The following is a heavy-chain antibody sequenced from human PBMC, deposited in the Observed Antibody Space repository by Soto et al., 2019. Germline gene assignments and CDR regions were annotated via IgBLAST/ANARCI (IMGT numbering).Heavy chain of an antibody. J-gene: IGHJ5*02. Sequence: QVQLVQSGAEVKKPGASVKVSCKASEYTFTSYDINWVRQAPGQGLEWVGWVNPNSGHTAYAQKLQGRVTMTSNTSITPAYMELRRLRSEATAVYYCSSPVCCSRAPCYRPEWFAPWGPGTLVTVSS. CDR1: EYTFTSYD. CDR2: VNPNSGHT. CDR3: SSPVCCSRAPCYRPEWFAP. D-gene: IGHD2-15*01. V-gene: IGHV1-8*01.